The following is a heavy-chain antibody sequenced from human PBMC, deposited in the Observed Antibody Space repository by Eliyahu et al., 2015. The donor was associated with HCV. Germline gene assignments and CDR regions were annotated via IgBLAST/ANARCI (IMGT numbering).Heavy chain of an antibody. CDR1: GFPFSDYY. Sequence: QVQLVESGGGLVKPGGSLRLSCAASGFPFSDYYMSWVRQAPGKGLEWVSYISSRGGSIYYAESVRGRFTISRDNAKNSLYLQMNGLRAEDTAVYYCAREVSGTYFDYWGQGTLVTVSS. D-gene: IGHD1-7*01. V-gene: IGHV3-11*01. J-gene: IGHJ4*02. CDR3: AREVSGTYFDY. CDR2: ISSRGGSI.